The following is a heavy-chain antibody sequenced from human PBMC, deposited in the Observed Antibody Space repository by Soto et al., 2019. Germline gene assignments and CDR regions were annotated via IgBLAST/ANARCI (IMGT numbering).Heavy chain of an antibody. J-gene: IGHJ3*02. CDR1: GYTFTSYG. D-gene: IGHD3-22*01. CDR3: ELVPCAYDSSGHRWSFDS. Sequence: GASVKVSCKASGYTFTSYGISWVRQAPGQGLEWMGWISAYNGNTNYAQKLQGRVTMTTDTSTSTAYMELRSLRSDDTAVYYCELVPCAYDSSGHRWSFDSWGKETMVTASS. V-gene: IGHV1-18*01. CDR2: ISAYNGNT.